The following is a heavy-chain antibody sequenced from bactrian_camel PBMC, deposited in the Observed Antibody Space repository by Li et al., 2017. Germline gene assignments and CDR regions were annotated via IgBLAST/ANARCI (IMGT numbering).Heavy chain of an antibody. CDR3: AVRVSGGPCYRAAHMDY. CDR2: ITRDGAT. J-gene: IGHJ4*01. CDR1: GLPYRSYC. D-gene: IGHD2*01. V-gene: IGHV3S53*01. Sequence: HVQLVESGGGSVQPGGSLRLSCVTSGLPYRSYCMAWLRQGADQEREIVATITRDGATTYVESAKGRFTNSQDNAKNTMDLQMDSLKPEDTAMYYCAVRVSGGPCYRAAHMDYWGQGTQVTVS.